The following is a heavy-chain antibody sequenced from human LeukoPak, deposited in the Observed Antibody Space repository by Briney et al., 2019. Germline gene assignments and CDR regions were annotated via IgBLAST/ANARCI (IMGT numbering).Heavy chain of an antibody. CDR2: INPNSGGT. J-gene: IGHJ6*03. CDR3: ARDPYYCSSTSCYNYYYYMDV. V-gene: IGHV1-2*02. D-gene: IGHD2-2*02. Sequence: ASVKVSCKASGYTFTGYYMHWVRQAPGQGLEWMGWINPNSGGTNYAQKFQGRVTMTRDTSISTAYMELSRLRSDDTAVYYCARDPYYCSSTSCYNYYYYMDVWGKGTKVTVSS. CDR1: GYTFTGYY.